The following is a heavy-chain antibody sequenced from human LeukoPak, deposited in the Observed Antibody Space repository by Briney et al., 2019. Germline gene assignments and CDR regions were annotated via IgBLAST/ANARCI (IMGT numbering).Heavy chain of an antibody. CDR3: AKPARGSGSYPLFHY. CDR1: GFTFSSYA. V-gene: IGHV3-23*01. CDR2: ISGSGVST. Sequence: GGSLRLSCAASGFTFSSYAMSWVRQAPGKGLEWVSAISGSGVSTYYADSVKGRFTISRDNSKNTLYLQMNSLRAEDTAVYYCAKPARGSGSYPLFHYWGQGTLVTVSS. J-gene: IGHJ4*02. D-gene: IGHD3-10*01.